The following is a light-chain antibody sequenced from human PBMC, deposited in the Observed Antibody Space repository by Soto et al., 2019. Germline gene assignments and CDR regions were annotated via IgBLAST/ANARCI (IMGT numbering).Light chain of an antibody. Sequence: DIQMTQSPSTLSASVGDSVTITCRASQTISIWLAWYQQKPGKAPKLLIYKASDLGSGVPSTFSGSASGTEFTLTISSLQPDDFPTYYCLQYNSYPWTFGQGTKVEI. CDR2: KAS. J-gene: IGKJ1*01. CDR3: LQYNSYPWT. CDR1: QTISIW. V-gene: IGKV1-5*03.